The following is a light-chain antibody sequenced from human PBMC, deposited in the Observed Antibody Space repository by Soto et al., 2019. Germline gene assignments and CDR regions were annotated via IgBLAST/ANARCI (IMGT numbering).Light chain of an antibody. CDR1: SSNIGNNY. CDR2: DNN. V-gene: IGLV1-51*01. Sequence: QSVLTQPPSVSAAPGQTVTISCSGSSSNIGNNYVSWYQQLPGTAPKLLIYDNNKRPSGIPDRFSGSKSGTSATLGITGLQTGDEADYHCGAWDSSLSAGVFGGGTKVTVL. J-gene: IGLJ3*02. CDR3: GAWDSSLSAGV.